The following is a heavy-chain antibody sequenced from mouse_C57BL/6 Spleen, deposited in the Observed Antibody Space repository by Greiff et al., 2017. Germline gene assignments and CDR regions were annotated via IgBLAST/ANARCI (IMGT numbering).Heavy chain of an antibody. J-gene: IGHJ2*01. CDR2: IYPGSGST. V-gene: IGHV1-55*01. Sequence: QVQLQQPGAELVKPGASVKMSCKASGYTFTSYWLTWVKQRPGQGLEWIGDIYPGSGSTNYNEKFKSKATLTVDTSSSTAYMQLSSLTSEDSAVYYCASQGGDGYYLYYFDYWGQGTTLTVSS. CDR3: ASQGGDGYYLYYFDY. CDR1: GYTFTSYW. D-gene: IGHD2-3*01.